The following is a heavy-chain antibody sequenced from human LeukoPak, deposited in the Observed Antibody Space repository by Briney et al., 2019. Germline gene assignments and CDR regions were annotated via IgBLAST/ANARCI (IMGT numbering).Heavy chain of an antibody. Sequence: GGSLRLSCAAAGFTFSSYAMHWVRPAPGKGLEWVAVISYDGSNKYYADSVKGRFTISTDNSKNTLYLQMNSLRAADTAVYYCARDFYGSGRGGLDYWGQGNPVTVSP. CDR1: GFTFSSYA. CDR2: ISYDGSNK. CDR3: ARDFYGSGRGGLDY. J-gene: IGHJ4*02. D-gene: IGHD3-10*01. V-gene: IGHV3-30-3*01.